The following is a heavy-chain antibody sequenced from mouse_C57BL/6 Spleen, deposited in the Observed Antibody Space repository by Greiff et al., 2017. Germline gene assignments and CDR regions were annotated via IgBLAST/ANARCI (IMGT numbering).Heavy chain of an antibody. CDR3: ARSLTGTGYFDY. J-gene: IGHJ2*01. D-gene: IGHD4-1*01. Sequence: VQLQQSGAELARPGASVKLSCKASGYTFTSYGISWVKQRTGPGLEWIGEIYPRSGNTYYNEKFKGKATLTADKSSSTAYMELRSLTSEDSAVXFCARSLTGTGYFDYWGQGTTLTVSS. V-gene: IGHV1-81*01. CDR2: IYPRSGNT. CDR1: GYTFTSYG.